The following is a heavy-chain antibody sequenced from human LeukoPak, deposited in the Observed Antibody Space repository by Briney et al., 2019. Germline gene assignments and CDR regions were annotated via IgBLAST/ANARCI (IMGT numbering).Heavy chain of an antibody. Sequence: PSETLSLTCTVSGGSISSSSYYWGWIRQPPGKGLEWIGSIYYSGSTYYNPSLKSRVTISVDTSKNQFSLKLSSVTAAGTAVYYCARLLLGIRAFDIWGQGTMVTVSS. V-gene: IGHV4-39*01. CDR2: IYYSGST. J-gene: IGHJ3*02. D-gene: IGHD7-27*01. CDR1: GGSISSSSYY. CDR3: ARLLLGIRAFDI.